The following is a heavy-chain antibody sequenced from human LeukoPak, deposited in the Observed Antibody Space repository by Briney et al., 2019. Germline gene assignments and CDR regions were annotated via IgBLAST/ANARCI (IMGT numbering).Heavy chain of an antibody. Sequence: ASVKVSCKASGYTFTRYYIHWVRQAPGQGLEWMGVINPSGGSTTHARKFQGRVTVTRDTSTSTVYMDLSSLRSEDTAVYYCARDLVGSSSGWGQGTLVTVSS. V-gene: IGHV1-46*01. CDR2: INPSGGST. D-gene: IGHD6-6*01. CDR3: ARDLVGSSSG. J-gene: IGHJ4*02. CDR1: GYTFTRYY.